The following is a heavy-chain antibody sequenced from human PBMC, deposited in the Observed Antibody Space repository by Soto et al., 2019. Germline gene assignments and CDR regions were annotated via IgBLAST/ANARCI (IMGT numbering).Heavy chain of an antibody. V-gene: IGHV1-3*01. J-gene: IGHJ4*02. CDR3: ARVGAAAGPYYFDY. CDR2: INAGNGNT. Sequence: ASVKLSCKASGYTCTSYAMRWLLRARGQRLEWMGWINAGNGNTKYSQKFQGRVTITRDTSASTAYMELSSLRSEDTAVYYCARVGAAAGPYYFDYWGPGTLVTVSS. D-gene: IGHD6-13*01. CDR1: GYTCTSYA.